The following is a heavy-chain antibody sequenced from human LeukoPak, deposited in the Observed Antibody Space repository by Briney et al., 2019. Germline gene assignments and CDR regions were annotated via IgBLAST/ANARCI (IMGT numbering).Heavy chain of an antibody. CDR2: IYHSGST. CDR1: GYSISSGYY. D-gene: IGHD3-22*01. V-gene: IGHV4-38-2*01. Sequence: PSETLSLTCAVSGYSISSGYYWGWIRQPPGKGLEWIGSIYHSGSTYYNPSLKSRATISVDTSKNQFSLKLSSVTAADTAVYYCASYDGSTKDTAFDYWGQGTLVTVSS. CDR3: ASYDGSTKDTAFDY. J-gene: IGHJ4*02.